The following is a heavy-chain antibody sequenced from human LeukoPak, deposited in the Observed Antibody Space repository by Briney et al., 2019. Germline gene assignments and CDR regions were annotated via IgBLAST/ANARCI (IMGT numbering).Heavy chain of an antibody. D-gene: IGHD5-18*01. J-gene: IGHJ4*02. CDR3: ARVPTAMVPFGGY. CDR1: GYTFTSYD. V-gene: IGHV1-8*01. CDR2: MNPNSGNT. Sequence: ASVKVSCKASGYTFTSYDINWVRQATGQGLEWMGWMNPNSGNTGYAQKFQGRVTTTRNTSISTAYMELSSLRSEDTAVYYCARVPTAMVPFGGYWGQGTLVTVSS.